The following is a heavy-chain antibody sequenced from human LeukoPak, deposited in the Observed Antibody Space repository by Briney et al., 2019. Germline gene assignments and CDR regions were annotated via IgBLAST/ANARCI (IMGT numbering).Heavy chain of an antibody. J-gene: IGHJ4*02. D-gene: IGHD3-10*01. CDR3: AREGPYFTDRRGY. CDR2: IYSGGST. V-gene: IGHV3-66*01. Sequence: GGSLRLSCAASGFTVSSSYMSWVRQAPGKGLEWVSLIYSGGSTYYADSVKGRFTISRDNSKNTLYLKMNSLRAEDTAVYYCAREGPYFTDRRGYWGQGTLVTVSS. CDR1: GFTVSSSY.